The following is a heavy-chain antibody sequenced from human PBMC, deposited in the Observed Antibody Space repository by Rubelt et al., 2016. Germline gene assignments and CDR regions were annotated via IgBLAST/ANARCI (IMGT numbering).Heavy chain of an antibody. J-gene: IGHJ3*02. V-gene: IGHV3-7*03. D-gene: IGHD6-19*01. CDR3: ARDREAVAGRGGDGFDI. Sequence: EVQLVESGGGLVQPGGSLRLSCAASGFTFGNHWMSWIRQAPGKGLAWVANIKFDEIEAYSVDSVKGRFNISRDNAKNSLFLQMSSLGAEDTAGYYCARDREAVAGRGGDGFDIWGQGTKVTVSS. CDR2: IKFDEIEA. CDR1: GFTFGNHW.